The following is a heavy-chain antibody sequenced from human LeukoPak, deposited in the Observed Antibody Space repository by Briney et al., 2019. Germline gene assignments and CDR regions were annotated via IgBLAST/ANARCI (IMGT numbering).Heavy chain of an antibody. CDR2: INPNSGGT. CDR3: ARALTGCYDHFDY. CDR1: GYTLTVYY. J-gene: IGHJ4*02. Sequence: AAVKVSCKASGYTLTVYYMHWVRQAPGQGLEWMGWINPNSGGTNYAQKFQGRVTMTRDTSISTAYMELSRLTSDDTAVYYCARALTGCYDHFDYWGQGMLVTVSS. D-gene: IGHD5-12*01. V-gene: IGHV1-2*02.